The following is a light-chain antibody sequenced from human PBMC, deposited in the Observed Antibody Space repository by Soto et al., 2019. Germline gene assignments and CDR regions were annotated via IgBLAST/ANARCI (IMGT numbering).Light chain of an antibody. Sequence: EIVLTQSPATLSLSPGERATLSCRASQNVSTYLAWYQQKPGQAPRLLISDASNRATGIPARFSGSGSGTDFTLTISSLEPEDFAVYYCQQRTNWLTFGPGTKVDIK. V-gene: IGKV3-11*01. CDR2: DAS. J-gene: IGKJ3*01. CDR3: QQRTNWLT. CDR1: QNVSTY.